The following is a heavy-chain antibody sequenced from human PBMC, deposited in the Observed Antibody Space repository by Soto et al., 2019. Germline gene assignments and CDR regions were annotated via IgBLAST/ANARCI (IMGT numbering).Heavy chain of an antibody. V-gene: IGHV4-39*01. Sequence: SETLSLTCNVSGGSISTSSYYWAWIRQPPGSGLEWIGTIHYTWTTNYNPSLESRATISADTSKNQFSLKLTSVTAADTAVYYCARTDPYYYGSGGSWYFDLWGRGTLVTVSS. D-gene: IGHD3-10*01. CDR1: GGSISTSSYY. J-gene: IGHJ2*01. CDR3: ARTDPYYYGSGGSWYFDL. CDR2: IHYTWTT.